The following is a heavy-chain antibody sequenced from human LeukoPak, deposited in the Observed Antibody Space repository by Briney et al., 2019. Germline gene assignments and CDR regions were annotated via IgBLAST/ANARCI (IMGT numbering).Heavy chain of an antibody. Sequence: GGSLRLSCAAPGFTFRDYAMSWVRQAPGKGLEWVSGISGSGGRTYYADSVKGRFTISRDNSKNTLYLQMNSLRADDTAVYYCAKDLFSDNGSDRYYFDYWGQGSLVTVSS. CDR2: ISGSGGRT. CDR1: GFTFRDYA. CDR3: AKDLFSDNGSDRYYFDY. J-gene: IGHJ4*02. D-gene: IGHD3-16*02. V-gene: IGHV3-23*01.